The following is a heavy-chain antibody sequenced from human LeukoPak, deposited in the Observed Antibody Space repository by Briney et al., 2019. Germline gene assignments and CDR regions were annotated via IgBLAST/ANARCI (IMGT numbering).Heavy chain of an antibody. D-gene: IGHD6-19*01. CDR2: VLAGGSTT. CDR1: GFTFSSYA. V-gene: IGHV3-23*01. CDR3: AKRGDYSSDLGTCIDA. Sequence: GGSLTLACAASGFTFSSYAMTWVRQAPGKGLEWVSTVLAGGSTTFYADSVKGRFTISRDNSRNTVHLQMNSLRVEDTALYYCAKRGDYSSDLGTCIDAWGQGVLVTVSS. J-gene: IGHJ5*02.